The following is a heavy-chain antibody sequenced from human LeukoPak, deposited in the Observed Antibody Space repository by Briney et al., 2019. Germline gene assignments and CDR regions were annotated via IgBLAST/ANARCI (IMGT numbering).Heavy chain of an antibody. CDR3: ARGGGGELFYSFEPYFDY. CDR2: FYYSGST. Sequence: PSETLSLTCTVSGGSISSSSYYWGWIRHPPGKGLEWIGSFYYSGSTYYNPSLKSRVTISVDTSKNQFSLKLSSVTAADTAVYYCARGGGGELFYSFEPYFDYWGQGTLVTVSS. J-gene: IGHJ4*02. CDR1: GGSISSSSYY. V-gene: IGHV4-39*07. D-gene: IGHD3-10*01.